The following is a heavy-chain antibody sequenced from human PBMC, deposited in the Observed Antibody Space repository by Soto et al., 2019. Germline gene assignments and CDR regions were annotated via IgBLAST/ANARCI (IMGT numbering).Heavy chain of an antibody. CDR3: AKRSSDWYFDY. CDR2: ISGSGAST. J-gene: IGHJ4*02. Sequence: EVQLLESGGNLAQPGGSLRLYCAASGFTFSNSVMSWVRQAPGKGLEWVSGISGSGASTYYADSVKGRFTISRDNSKNTLYLQVNSLRADDTAVYYCAKRSSDWYFDYWGQGTQVTVSS. D-gene: IGHD6-19*01. CDR1: GFTFSNSV. V-gene: IGHV3-23*01.